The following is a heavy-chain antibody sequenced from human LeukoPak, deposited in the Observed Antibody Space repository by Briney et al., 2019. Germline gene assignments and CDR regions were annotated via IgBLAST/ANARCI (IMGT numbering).Heavy chain of an antibody. Sequence: GGSLRLSCAASGFTFSDYYMSWIGKAPGKGRGWVSYISSSGSTIYYADSVKGRFTISRDNAKNSLYLQMNSLRAEDTAVYYCARELYSNSAFDYWGQGTLVTVSS. D-gene: IGHD4-11*01. V-gene: IGHV3-11*01. CDR2: ISSSGSTI. CDR1: GFTFSDYY. CDR3: ARELYSNSAFDY. J-gene: IGHJ4*02.